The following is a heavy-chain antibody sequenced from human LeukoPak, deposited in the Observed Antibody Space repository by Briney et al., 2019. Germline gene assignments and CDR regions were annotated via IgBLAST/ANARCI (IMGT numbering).Heavy chain of an antibody. D-gene: IGHD4-17*01. J-gene: IGHJ4*02. CDR2: ISYSGSSK. CDR1: GFTFSTHG. V-gene: IGHV3-30*18. Sequence: PGGSLRLSCEASGFTFSTHGMHWVRQAPGKGLEWVAVISYSGSSKECADSVKGRFTISRDNSKSTLYLQMNSLRAEDTAVYYCANYGDYQYFDYWGQGTPVTVSS. CDR3: ANYGDYQYFDY.